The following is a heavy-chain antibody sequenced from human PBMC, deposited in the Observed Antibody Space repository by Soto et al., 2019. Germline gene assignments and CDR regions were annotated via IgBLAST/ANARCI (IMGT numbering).Heavy chain of an antibody. V-gene: IGHV1-69*12. CDR1: GGTFRSYA. Sequence: QVQLVQSGAEVKKPGSSVKVSCKASGGTFRSYAINWVRQAPGQGLEWMGGISPIFATANYAQKFQGRVTIAADESTSTAYMEVRSLRSEDTAVYYCAREDYHDTRGYFSDNHYGMDVWGQGTTVTVSS. CDR3: AREDYHDTRGYFSDNHYGMDV. CDR2: ISPIFATA. D-gene: IGHD3-22*01. J-gene: IGHJ6*02.